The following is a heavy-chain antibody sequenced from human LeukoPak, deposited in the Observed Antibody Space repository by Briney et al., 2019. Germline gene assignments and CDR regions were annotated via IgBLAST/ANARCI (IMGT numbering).Heavy chain of an antibody. CDR3: ASARDTAMVIKDY. Sequence: GGSLRLSCAASGFTFSSYSMNWVRQAPGKGLEWVSSISSSSSYIYYADSVKGRFTTSGDNAKNSLYLQMNSLRAEDTAVYYCASARDTAMVIKDYWGQGTLVTVSS. D-gene: IGHD5-18*01. CDR2: ISSSSSYI. J-gene: IGHJ4*02. CDR1: GFTFSSYS. V-gene: IGHV3-21*01.